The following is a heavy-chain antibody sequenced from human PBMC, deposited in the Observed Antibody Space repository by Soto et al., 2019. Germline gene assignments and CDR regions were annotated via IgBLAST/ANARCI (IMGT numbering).Heavy chain of an antibody. V-gene: IGHV3-23*01. CDR2: ISGSGGST. Sequence: GGSLRLSCAASGFTFSSYAMSWVRQAPGKGLEWVSAISGSGGSTYYADSVKGRFTISRDNSKNTLYLQMNSLRAEDTAVYYCAKNRLGTSVVVAATLNSYYGMDVWGQGTTVTVYS. J-gene: IGHJ6*02. D-gene: IGHD2-15*01. CDR1: GFTFSSYA. CDR3: AKNRLGTSVVVAATLNSYYGMDV.